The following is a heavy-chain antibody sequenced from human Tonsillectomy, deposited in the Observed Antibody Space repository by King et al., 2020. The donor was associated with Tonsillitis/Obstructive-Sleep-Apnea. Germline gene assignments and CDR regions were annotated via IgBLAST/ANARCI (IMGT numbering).Heavy chain of an antibody. V-gene: IGHV4-59*01. CDR2: IYYSGIT. D-gene: IGHD5-12*01. Sequence: QLQESAPGRVKPLETLSLTCTVSGGSISSYYWSWIRQPPGKGLEWIGYIYYSGITNSNPSLKSRVTISVATSKNQFSLKLTSVTAADTAVYYCASSEYSGHDYGYWGQGTLVTVSS. CDR3: ASSEYSGHDYGY. CDR1: GGSISSYY. J-gene: IGHJ4*02.